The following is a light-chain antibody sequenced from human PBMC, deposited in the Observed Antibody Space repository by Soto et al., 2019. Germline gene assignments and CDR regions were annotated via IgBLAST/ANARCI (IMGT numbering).Light chain of an antibody. Sequence: QSALTQPASVSGSPGQSITMACTGTNSDVGGYNYVSWYQHHPGKAPKLMIYEGFNRPSGVSSRFSGSKSGSTASLTISGLQAEDEADYYCSSYTTTNSLSVFGTGTKVTVL. CDR2: EGF. CDR3: SSYTTTNSLSV. J-gene: IGLJ1*01. V-gene: IGLV2-14*01. CDR1: NSDVGGYNY.